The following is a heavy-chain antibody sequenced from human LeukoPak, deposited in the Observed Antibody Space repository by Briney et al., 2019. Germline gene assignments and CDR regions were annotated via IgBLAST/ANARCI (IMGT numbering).Heavy chain of an antibody. J-gene: IGHJ5*02. Sequence: ASVKVSCKASGYTFTGYYMHWVRQAPGQGLEGMGWSNPNSGGTNYSQKCRGRVTMTRAQSISTAYMELSRLRSDDTAVYYCAEGPDSSSSPYHWFDPWGQGTLVTVSS. D-gene: IGHD6-6*01. CDR2: SNPNSGGT. V-gene: IGHV1-2*02. CDR1: GYTFTGYY. CDR3: AEGPDSSSSPYHWFDP.